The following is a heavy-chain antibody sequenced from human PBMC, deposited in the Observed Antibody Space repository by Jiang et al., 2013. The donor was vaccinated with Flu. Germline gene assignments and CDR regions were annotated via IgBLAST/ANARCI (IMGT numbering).Heavy chain of an antibody. CDR2: LWYDGTYI. Sequence: VQLLESGGGVVQPGRSLRLSCAASGFTFGSYGMLWVRQAPGKGLEWVAMLWYDGTYIRYGDSVKGRFTISRDNPRNTLYLQMNSLRAEDTAVYYCARDGDSYGRSDYWGLGTWSPSRQ. J-gene: IGHJ4*02. CDR1: GFTFGSYG. V-gene: IGHV3-33*01. CDR3: ARDGDSYGRSDY. D-gene: IGHD5-18*01.